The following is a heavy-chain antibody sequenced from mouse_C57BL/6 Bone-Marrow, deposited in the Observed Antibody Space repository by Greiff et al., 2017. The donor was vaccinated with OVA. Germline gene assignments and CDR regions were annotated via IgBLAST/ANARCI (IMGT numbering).Heavy chain of an antibody. CDR3: ERRGYYSNYEDYLDY. D-gene: IGHD2-5*01. V-gene: IGHV14-3*01. J-gene: IGHJ2*01. Sequence: VQLQQSVAELVRPGTSVKLSCTASGFNIKNTYMHWVKQRPEQGLEWIGRIDPANGNTKYAPKFQGKATITADTSSNTAYLQLSSLTSEDTAIYYGERRGYYSNYEDYLDYWGQGTTLTVSS. CDR1: GFNIKNTY. CDR2: IDPANGNT.